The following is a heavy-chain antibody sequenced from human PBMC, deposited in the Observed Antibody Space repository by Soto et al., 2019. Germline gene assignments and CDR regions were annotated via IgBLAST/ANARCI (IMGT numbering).Heavy chain of an antibody. CDR3: AREAESVVGASYLYFYGMDV. J-gene: IGHJ6*02. V-gene: IGHV3-30-3*01. CDR2: ISHDGSHR. Sequence: HPGVSLRLSCAASGFTFNNYAMHWVRQAPGKGLEWLALISHDGSHRYFADSVKGRFTISRDNSKSTLYLQINSLRAEDTAVYFCAREAESVVGASYLYFYGMDVWGQGTTVTVSS. D-gene: IGHD1-26*01. CDR1: GFTFNNYA.